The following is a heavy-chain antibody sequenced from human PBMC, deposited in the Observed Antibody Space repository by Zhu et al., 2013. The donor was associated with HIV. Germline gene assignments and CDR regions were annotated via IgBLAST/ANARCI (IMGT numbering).Heavy chain of an antibody. D-gene: IGHD2-2*01. CDR1: GLTVNTNY. CDR2: IYRGGGT. J-gene: IGHJ6*02. V-gene: IGHV3-53*02. CDR3: ARERGYCDTTSCYENYNYGMER. Sequence: VQLVETGGGLFQPGGSLRLSCAASGLTVNTNYMNWVRQAPGKGLEWVSVIYRGGGTYYADSVKGRFTISRDNSRNTLYLQVINLTAEDTAVYFXARERGYCDTTSCYENYNYGMERLGPRDHGHRLL.